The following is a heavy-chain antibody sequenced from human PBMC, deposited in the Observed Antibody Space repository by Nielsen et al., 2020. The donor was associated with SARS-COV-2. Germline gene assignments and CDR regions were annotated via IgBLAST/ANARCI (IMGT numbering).Heavy chain of an antibody. CDR2: IYYSGST. CDR3: ARDPSRRDAFDV. V-gene: IGHV4-39*07. J-gene: IGHJ3*01. CDR1: GGSISSSSYY. D-gene: IGHD1-1*01. Sequence: SETLSLTCTVSGGSISSSSYYWGWIRQPPGKGLEWIGSIYYSGSTYYNPSLKSRVTISVDRSKNQLSLKLNSVTAADTAVYYCARDPSRRDAFDVWGQGTMVTVSS.